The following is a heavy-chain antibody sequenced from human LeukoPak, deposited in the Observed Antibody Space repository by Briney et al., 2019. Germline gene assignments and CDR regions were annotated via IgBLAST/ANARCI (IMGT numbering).Heavy chain of an antibody. CDR2: IRYDGSNK. V-gene: IGHV3-30*02. CDR1: GFTFNSYG. CDR3: AKLGLATTVTTLFDY. J-gene: IGHJ4*02. D-gene: IGHD4-17*01. Sequence: GGSLRLSCAASGFTFNSYGMHWVRQAPGKGLEWVAFIRYDGSNKYYADSVKGRFTISRDNSKNTLYLQMNSLRAEDTAVYYCAKLGLATTVTTLFDYWSQGTLVTVSS.